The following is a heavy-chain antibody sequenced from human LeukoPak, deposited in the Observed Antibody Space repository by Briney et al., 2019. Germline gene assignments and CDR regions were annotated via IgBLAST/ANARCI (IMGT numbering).Heavy chain of an antibody. J-gene: IGHJ4*02. Sequence: GGSLRLSCAASGFSMSGYWMSWVRQAPGKGLEWVANIKQAGRERHYADSVKGRFTISRDNAQNSLYLQMNSLRAEDMAVYYCARVFGAYDSIDWWGQGTLVTVS. D-gene: IGHD3-3*01. CDR1: GFSMSGYW. CDR3: ARVFGAYDSIDW. CDR2: IKQAGRER. V-gene: IGHV3-7*01.